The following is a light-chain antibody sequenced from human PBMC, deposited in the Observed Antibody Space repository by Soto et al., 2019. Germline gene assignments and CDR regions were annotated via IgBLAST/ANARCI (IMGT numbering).Light chain of an antibody. CDR2: GAS. Sequence: EVVMTQSPATLSVSPGERXTLSCRASQSVSSNLAWYQQKPGQAPRLLIYGASTRATGIPARFSGSGSGTEFTLTISSLQSEDXAVYXCXQXNNWPPWTFGQGTKVEIK. V-gene: IGKV3-15*01. CDR1: QSVSSN. CDR3: XQXNNWPPWT. J-gene: IGKJ1*01.